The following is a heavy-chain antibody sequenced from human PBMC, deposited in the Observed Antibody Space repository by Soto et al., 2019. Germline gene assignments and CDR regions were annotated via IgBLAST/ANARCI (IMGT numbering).Heavy chain of an antibody. D-gene: IGHD2-8*02. CDR3: AKATATGGGAFDI. CDR1: GFICTSYD. Sequence: GGSLRLSCAASGFICTSYDMSWVRQVPGKGLEWVSTILVGGSTYYADSVKGRFTISRDRSKNTVFLQMNSLTVGDTAVYYCAKATATGGGAFDICGQGTMVTVSS. CDR2: ILVGGST. V-gene: IGHV3-23*01. J-gene: IGHJ3*02.